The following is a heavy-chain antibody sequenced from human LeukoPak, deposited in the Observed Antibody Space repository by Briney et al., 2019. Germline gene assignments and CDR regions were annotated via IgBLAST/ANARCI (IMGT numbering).Heavy chain of an antibody. CDR3: ASQPAVVDLDC. CDR1: GFTFTSYW. J-gene: IGHJ4*02. Sequence: GGSLRLSCAASGFTFTSYWMTWVRQAPGKGLEWVANINPDGTKKTYVDSVKGRFTISRDNAENSLHLQMNSLRVEDTAVYYCASQPAVVDLDCWGQVTLVTVSS. V-gene: IGHV3-7*01. CDR2: INPDGTKK. D-gene: IGHD5-18*01.